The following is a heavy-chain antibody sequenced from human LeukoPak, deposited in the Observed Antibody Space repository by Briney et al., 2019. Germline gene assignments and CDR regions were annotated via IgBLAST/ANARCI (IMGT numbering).Heavy chain of an antibody. CDR3: AKEWGDYDSSGYYHRRPAFDY. CDR2: IRYDGSNK. D-gene: IGHD3-22*01. J-gene: IGHJ4*02. V-gene: IGHV3-30*02. Sequence: GGSLRLSCAASGFTFSSYGMHWVRQAPGKGLEWVAFIRYDGSNKYYADSVKGRFTISRDNSKNTLYLRMNSLRAEDTAVYYCAKEWGDYDSSGYYHRRPAFDYWGQGTLVTVSS. CDR1: GFTFSSYG.